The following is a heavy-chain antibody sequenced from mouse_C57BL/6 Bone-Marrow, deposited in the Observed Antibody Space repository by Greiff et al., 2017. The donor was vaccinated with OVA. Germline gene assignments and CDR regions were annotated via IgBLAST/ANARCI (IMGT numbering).Heavy chain of an antibody. Sequence: QVHVKQPGAELVKPGASVKLSCKASGYTFTSYWMHWVKQRPGQGLEWIGMIHPNSGSTNYNEKFKSKATLTVDKSSSTAYMQLSSLTSEDSAVYYCARGNSNFYYWGQGTTLTVSS. CDR1: GYTFTSYW. CDR3: ARGNSNFYY. D-gene: IGHD2-5*01. V-gene: IGHV1-64*01. CDR2: IHPNSGST. J-gene: IGHJ2*01.